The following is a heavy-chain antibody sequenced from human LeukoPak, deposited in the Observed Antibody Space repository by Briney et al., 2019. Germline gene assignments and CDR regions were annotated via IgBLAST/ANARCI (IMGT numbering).Heavy chain of an antibody. V-gene: IGHV3-13*01. D-gene: IGHD6-19*01. CDR3: VRGGTGSGWALFDY. CDR1: GFTFSSYD. J-gene: IGHJ4*02. CDR2: IGTAGDT. Sequence: GGSLRLSCAASGFTFSSYDMHWVRQATGKGLEWVSAIGTAGDTYYPGSVKGRFTISRENAKNSLYLQMNSLRAGDTAVYYCVRGGTGSGWALFDYWGQGTLVTVSS.